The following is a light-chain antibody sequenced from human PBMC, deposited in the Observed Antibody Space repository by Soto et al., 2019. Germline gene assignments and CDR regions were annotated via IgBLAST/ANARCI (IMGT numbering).Light chain of an antibody. V-gene: IGKV3-20*01. Sequence: IVLTQSPGTPSFPPRETATLSCGPSQSVSSSYLAWYQQKPGQAPRLLIYGASSRATGIPDRFSGSGSGTDFTLTISRLEPEDFAVYYCQQYGSSPTWTFGQGTKVDNK. CDR3: QQYGSSPTWT. CDR1: QSVSSSY. CDR2: GAS. J-gene: IGKJ1*01.